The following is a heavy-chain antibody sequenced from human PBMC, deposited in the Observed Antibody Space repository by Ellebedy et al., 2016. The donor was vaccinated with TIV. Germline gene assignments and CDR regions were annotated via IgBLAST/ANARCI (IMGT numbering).Heavy chain of an antibody. CDR3: ARDWQTSGSGSYHIDS. Sequence: PGGSLRLSCAASGFIFSHYSMNWVRQAPGKGLEWVSYISRSSSNTYYGDSAKGRFTISRDDAKNSLDLKMNNLRAEDTAVYYCARDWQTSGSGSYHIDSWGQGTLVTVSS. CDR2: ISRSSSNT. J-gene: IGHJ4*02. CDR1: GFIFSHYS. V-gene: IGHV3-21*01. D-gene: IGHD3-10*01.